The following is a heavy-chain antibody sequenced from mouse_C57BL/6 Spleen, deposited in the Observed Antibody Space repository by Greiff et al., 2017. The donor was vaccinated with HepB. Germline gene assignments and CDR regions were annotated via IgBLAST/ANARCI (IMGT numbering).Heavy chain of an antibody. CDR2: ISSGSSTI. J-gene: IGHJ3*01. D-gene: IGHD1-1*01. CDR3: ARQAYGSSYWFAY. CDR1: GFTFSDYG. Sequence: EVKLQESGGGLVKPGGSLKLSCAASGFTFSDYGMHWVRQAPEKGLEWVAYISSGSSTIYYADTVKGRFTISRDNAKNTLFLQMTSLRSEDTAMYYCARQAYGSSYWFAYWGQGTLVTVSA. V-gene: IGHV5-17*01.